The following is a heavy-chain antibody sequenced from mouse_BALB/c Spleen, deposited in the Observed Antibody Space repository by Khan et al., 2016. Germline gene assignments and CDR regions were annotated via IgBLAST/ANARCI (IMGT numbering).Heavy chain of an antibody. CDR1: GFTFTDYY. CDR2: IRNKANGYTT. V-gene: IGHV7-3*02. CDR3: ARAAAGLYYFDY. Sequence: EVELVESGGGLVQPGGSLRLSCATTGFTFTDYYMSWVRQPPGKALEWLGFIRNKANGYTTEYSASVQGRLTISRDNSHSILYLQMNTQRAEDSAAYYSARAAAGLYYFDYWCQGTTLTVSS. J-gene: IGHJ2*01. D-gene: IGHD3-3*01.